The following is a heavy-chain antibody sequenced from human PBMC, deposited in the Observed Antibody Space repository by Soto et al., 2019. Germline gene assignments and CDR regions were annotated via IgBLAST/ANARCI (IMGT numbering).Heavy chain of an antibody. CDR3: ARLWSGDYDYYYYYMDV. D-gene: IGHD4-17*01. J-gene: IGHJ6*03. Sequence: SETLSLTCTVSGGSISSSSYYWGWIRQPPGKGLEWIGSIYYSGNTYYNPSLKSRVTISVDTSKNQFSLKLSSVTAADTAVYYCARLWSGDYDYYYYYMDVWGKGTTVTVSS. CDR2: IYYSGNT. CDR1: GGSISSSSYY. V-gene: IGHV4-39*01.